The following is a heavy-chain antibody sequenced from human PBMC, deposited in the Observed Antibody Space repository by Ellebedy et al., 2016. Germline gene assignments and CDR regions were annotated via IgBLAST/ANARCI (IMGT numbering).Heavy chain of an antibody. J-gene: IGHJ3*02. CDR3: AKDGGLGRYCVSTSCYSNAFDI. Sequence: SGGSTHYADSVKGRFTISRDNSKNTLYLQMNSLRVEDTDVYYCAKDGGLGRYCVSTSCYSNAFDIWGKGTVVTVSS. CDR2: SGGST. V-gene: IGHV3-23*01. D-gene: IGHD2-2*01.